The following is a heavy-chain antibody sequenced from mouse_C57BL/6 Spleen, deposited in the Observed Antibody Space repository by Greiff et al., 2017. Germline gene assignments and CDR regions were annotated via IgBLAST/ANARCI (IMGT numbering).Heavy chain of an antibody. CDR2: IYPGSGST. CDR3: ARRGYDYDEGFDY. Sequence: VQLQQPGAELVKPGASVKMSCKASGYTFTSYWITWVKQRPGQGLEWIGDIYPGSGSTNDNEKFKSKATLTVDTSSSTAYMQLSSLTSEDSAVYYCARRGYDYDEGFDYWGQGTTLTVSS. D-gene: IGHD2-4*01. CDR1: GYTFTSYW. V-gene: IGHV1-55*01. J-gene: IGHJ2*01.